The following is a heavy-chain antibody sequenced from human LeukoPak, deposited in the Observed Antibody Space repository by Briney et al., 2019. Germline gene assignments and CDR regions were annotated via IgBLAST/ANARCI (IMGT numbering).Heavy chain of an antibody. CDR3: AELGITMIGGV. CDR1: GVSISSSN. D-gene: IGHD3-10*02. V-gene: IGHV3-30*04. J-gene: IGHJ6*04. Sequence: LSLTCTVSGVSISSSNSYWGWVRQAPGKGLEWVAVISYDGSNKYYADSVKGRFTISRDNSKNTLYLQMNSLRAEDTAVYYCAELGITMIGGVWGKGTTVTISS. CDR2: ISYDGSNK.